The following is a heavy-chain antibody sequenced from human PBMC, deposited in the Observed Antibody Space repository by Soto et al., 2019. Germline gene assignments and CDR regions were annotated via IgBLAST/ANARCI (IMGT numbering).Heavy chain of an antibody. CDR3: TREGIAVAAYYYDAFDI. CDR1: GFTFGDYA. D-gene: IGHD6-19*01. CDR2: IRSKAYGGTT. V-gene: IGHV3-49*04. J-gene: IGHJ3*02. Sequence: LRLSCTASGFTFGDYAMGWVRQAPGKGLEWVGFIRSKAYGGTTEYAASVKGRFTISRDDSKSIAYLQMNSLKTEDTAVYYRTREGIAVAAYYYDAFDIWGQGTMVTVSS.